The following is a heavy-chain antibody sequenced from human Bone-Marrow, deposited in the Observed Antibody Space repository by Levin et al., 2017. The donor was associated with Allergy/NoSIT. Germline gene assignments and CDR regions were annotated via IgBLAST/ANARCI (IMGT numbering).Heavy chain of an antibody. Sequence: GGSLRLSCAASGFTFSSYAMHWVRQAPGKGLEWVAVISYDGSNKYYADSVKGRFTISRDNSKNTLYLQMNSLRAEDTAVYYCAREKDYYGSRAFDYWGQGTLVTVSS. CDR2: ISYDGSNK. V-gene: IGHV3-30-3*01. J-gene: IGHJ4*02. D-gene: IGHD3-10*01. CDR3: AREKDYYGSRAFDY. CDR1: GFTFSSYA.